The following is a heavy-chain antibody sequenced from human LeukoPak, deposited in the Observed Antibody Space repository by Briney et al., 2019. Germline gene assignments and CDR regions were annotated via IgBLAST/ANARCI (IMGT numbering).Heavy chain of an antibody. D-gene: IGHD5-24*01. J-gene: IGHJ3*02. V-gene: IGHV3-74*01. CDR1: GFTFSSYW. CDR3: GRDAYNYRAFDI. CDR2: ISTDGSRT. Sequence: PGGSLRLSCAASGFTFSSYWMHWVRQAPGKGLVWVSRISTDGSRTNYADSVKGRFTISRDSAKNTLYLQMNSLRAEDTAVYYYGRDAYNYRAFDIWGQGTMVTVSS.